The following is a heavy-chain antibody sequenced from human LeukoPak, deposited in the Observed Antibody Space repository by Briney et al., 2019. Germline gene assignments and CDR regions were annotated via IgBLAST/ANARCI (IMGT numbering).Heavy chain of an antibody. D-gene: IGHD3-9*01. V-gene: IGHV4-38-2*01. CDR2: IYHSEST. Sequence: PSETLSLTCAVSGYSISSGYYWGWIRQPPGKTLEWIAGIYHSESTYYNPSLKSRVTISVDTSMNQFSLKLSSVNAADTAVYYCARVRPYYDILTGYSFDYWGQGTLVTVSS. J-gene: IGHJ4*02. CDR1: GYSISSGYY. CDR3: ARVRPYYDILTGYSFDY.